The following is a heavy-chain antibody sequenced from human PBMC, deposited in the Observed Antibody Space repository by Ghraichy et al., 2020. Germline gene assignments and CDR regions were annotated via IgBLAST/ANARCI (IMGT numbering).Heavy chain of an antibody. V-gene: IGHV3-53*01. J-gene: IGHJ4*02. Sequence: GGSLRLSCAASGFTVSSNYMSWVRQAPGKGLEWVSVIYSGGSTYYADSVKGRFTISRDNSKNTLYLQMNSLRAEDTAVYYCARALYGDYDDYWGQGTLVTVSS. D-gene: IGHD4-17*01. CDR3: ARALYGDYDDY. CDR1: GFTVSSNY. CDR2: IYSGGST.